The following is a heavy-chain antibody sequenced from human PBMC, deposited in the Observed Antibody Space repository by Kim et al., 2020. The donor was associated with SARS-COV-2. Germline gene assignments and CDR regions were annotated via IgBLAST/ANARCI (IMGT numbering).Heavy chain of an antibody. Sequence: ASVKVSCKASGYTFTSYGISWVRQAPGQGLEWMGWISAYNGNTNYAQKLQGRVTMTTDTSTSTAYMELRSLRSDDTAVYYCARDPFTPTRRRFSPEHHYGMDVWGQGTTVTVSS. J-gene: IGHJ6*02. D-gene: IGHD3-10*01. V-gene: IGHV1-18*04. CDR2: ISAYNGNT. CDR3: ARDPFTPTRRRFSPEHHYGMDV. CDR1: GYTFTSYG.